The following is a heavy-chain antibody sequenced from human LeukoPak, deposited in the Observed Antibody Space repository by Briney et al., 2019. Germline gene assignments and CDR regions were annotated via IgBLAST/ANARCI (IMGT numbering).Heavy chain of an antibody. D-gene: IGHD1-26*01. Sequence: GGSLRLSCAASGFTVSSNYMSWVRQAPGKGLEWVSVIYSGGSTYYADSVKGRFTISRDNSKNTLYLQMNSLRAEDTAVYYCARGHSYLDGFDYWGQGTLVTVSS. V-gene: IGHV3-53*01. J-gene: IGHJ4*02. CDR3: ARGHSYLDGFDY. CDR2: IYSGGST. CDR1: GFTVSSNY.